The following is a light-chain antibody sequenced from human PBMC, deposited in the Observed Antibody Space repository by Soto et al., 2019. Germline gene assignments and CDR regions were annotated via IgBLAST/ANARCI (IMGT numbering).Light chain of an antibody. Sequence: EIPLTPSPSTLCASVGDRVHITYRASQSINGWLAWYQQKPGQAPNLLIYKASTLESGVPSRFSGSGSGTEFTLTISSLQPDDFATYYCQQSNDYPLTFGGGTKVDIK. V-gene: IGKV1-5*03. CDR2: KAS. J-gene: IGKJ4*01. CDR3: QQSNDYPLT. CDR1: QSINGW.